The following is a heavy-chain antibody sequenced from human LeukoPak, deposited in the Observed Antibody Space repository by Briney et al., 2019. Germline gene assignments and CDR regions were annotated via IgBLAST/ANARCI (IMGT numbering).Heavy chain of an antibody. V-gene: IGHV3-23*01. CDR3: AKGLNGYGSGSYSHLDAFDI. CDR1: GFTVNSNY. J-gene: IGHJ3*02. D-gene: IGHD3-10*01. Sequence: GGSLRLSCAASGFTVNSNYMSWVRQAPGKGLEWVSTVSTSGRSTYYADSVKGRFTISRDNSKNTLSLQMNSLRAEDTAVYYCAKGLNGYGSGSYSHLDAFDIWGQGTLVTVSS. CDR2: VSTSGRST.